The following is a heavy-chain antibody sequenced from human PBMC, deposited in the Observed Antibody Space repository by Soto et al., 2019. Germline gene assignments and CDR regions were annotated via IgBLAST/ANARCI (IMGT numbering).Heavy chain of an antibody. D-gene: IGHD2-2*01. CDR3: ARDPRYCSSTSCSVDTKTFYYYYYGMDV. Sequence: QSGGSLRLSCAASGFTFSSYAMHWVRQAPGKGLEWVAVISYDGSNKYYADSVKGRFTISRDNSKNTLYLQMNSLRAEDTAVYYCARDPRYCSSTSCSVDTKTFYYYYYGMDVWGQGTTVTVSS. J-gene: IGHJ6*02. CDR1: GFTFSSYA. V-gene: IGHV3-30-3*01. CDR2: ISYDGSNK.